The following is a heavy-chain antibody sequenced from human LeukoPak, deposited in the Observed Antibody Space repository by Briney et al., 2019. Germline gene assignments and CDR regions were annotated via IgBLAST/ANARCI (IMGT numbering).Heavy chain of an antibody. CDR1: GFTFSSYA. V-gene: IGHV3-30-3*01. Sequence: GGSLRLSCATSGFTFSSYAMHWVRQAPGKGLEWVAVISYDGSNKYYADSVKGRFTISRDNSKNTLYLQMNSLRTEDTAVYYCAREEVISGGSCYSECTYFDYWGQGTLVTVSS. CDR2: ISYDGSNK. CDR3: AREEVISGGSCYSECTYFDY. J-gene: IGHJ4*02. D-gene: IGHD2-15*01.